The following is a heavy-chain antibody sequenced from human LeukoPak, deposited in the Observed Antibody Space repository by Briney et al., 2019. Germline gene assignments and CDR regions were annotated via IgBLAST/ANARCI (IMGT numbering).Heavy chain of an antibody. CDR3: AKDFDYGDYRGPPRRYFDY. CDR2: ISWNSGSI. CDR1: GFTFDDYA. D-gene: IGHD4-17*01. V-gene: IGHV3-9*01. Sequence: GGSLRLSCAASGFTFDDYAMHWVRQAPGKGLEWVSGISWNSGSIRYADSVKGRFTISRDNAKNSLYLQMNSLRTEDTALYFCAKDFDYGDYRGPPRRYFDYWGQGTLVIVSS. J-gene: IGHJ4*02.